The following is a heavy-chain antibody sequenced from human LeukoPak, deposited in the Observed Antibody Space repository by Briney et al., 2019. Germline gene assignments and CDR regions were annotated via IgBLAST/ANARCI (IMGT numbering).Heavy chain of an antibody. J-gene: IGHJ5*01. CDR2: IDWNGGST. CDR1: GFAFDDYG. CDR3: ARGMAAAYDYNWFDS. Sequence: GGSLRLSCAASGFAFDDYGMNWVRQAPGKGLEWVSGIDWNGGSTAYADSVKGRFTISRDNAKNSLYLQLSSVTAADTAIYFCARGMAAAYDYNWFDSWGQGTLVTVSS. D-gene: IGHD5-12*01. V-gene: IGHV3-20*04.